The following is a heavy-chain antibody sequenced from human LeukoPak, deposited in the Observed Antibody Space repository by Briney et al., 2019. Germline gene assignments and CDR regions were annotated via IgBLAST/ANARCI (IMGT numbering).Heavy chain of an antibody. V-gene: IGHV1-3*01. J-gene: IGHJ4*02. CDR3: ARDQYYYDSSGYFHYFDY. CDR2: INAGNGNT. D-gene: IGHD3-22*01. CDR1: GYTFTSYA. Sequence: GASVKVSCKASGYTFTSYAMHWVRQAPGQRLEWMGWINAGNGNTKYSQKFQGRVTITRGTSASTAYMELSSLRSEDTAVYYCARDQYYYDSSGYFHYFDYWGQGTLVTVSS.